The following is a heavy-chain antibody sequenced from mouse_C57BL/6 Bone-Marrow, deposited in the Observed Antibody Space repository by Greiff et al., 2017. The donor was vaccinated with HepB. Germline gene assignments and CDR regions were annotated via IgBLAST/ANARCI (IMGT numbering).Heavy chain of an antibody. CDR2: IHPNSGST. V-gene: IGHV1-64*01. J-gene: IGHJ2*01. CDR3: ARGVPLRRNYFDY. Sequence: VQLQQPGAELVKPGASVKLSCKASGYTFTSYWMHWVKQRPGQGLEWIGMIHPNSGSTNYNEKFKSKATLTVDKSSSTAYMQLSSLTSEDSAVYYCARGVPLRRNYFDYWGQGTTLTVSS. CDR1: GYTFTSYW. D-gene: IGHD2-12*01.